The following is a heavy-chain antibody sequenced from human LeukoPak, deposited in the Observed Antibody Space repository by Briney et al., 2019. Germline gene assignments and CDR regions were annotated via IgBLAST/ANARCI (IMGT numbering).Heavy chain of an antibody. CDR3: ARAIDCSSTSCLETSYYYYIDI. Sequence: GGPLRLSCAASGFTFDDYGMSWVRQAPGKGLEWVSGINWNGGSTGYADSVKGRVTISRDNAKNSLYLQMNSLRAEDMALYYCARAIDCSSTSCLETSYYYYIDIWGKGTMVTVSS. J-gene: IGHJ6*03. CDR1: GFTFDDYG. V-gene: IGHV3-20*04. CDR2: INWNGGST. D-gene: IGHD2-2*01.